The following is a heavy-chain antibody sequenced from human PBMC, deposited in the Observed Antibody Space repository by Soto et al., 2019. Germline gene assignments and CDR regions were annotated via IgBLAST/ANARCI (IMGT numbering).Heavy chain of an antibody. D-gene: IGHD3-16*01. CDR2: FDPEDGET. J-gene: IGHJ6*02. V-gene: IGHV1-24*01. CDR1: GYTLTELS. Sequence: ASVKVSCKVSGYTLTELSMHWVRQAPGKGPEWMGGFDPEDGETIYAQKFQGRVTMTEDTSTDTAYMELSSLRSEDTAVYYCATGGSPQNYYYYGMDVWGQGTTVTVSS. CDR3: ATGGSPQNYYYYGMDV.